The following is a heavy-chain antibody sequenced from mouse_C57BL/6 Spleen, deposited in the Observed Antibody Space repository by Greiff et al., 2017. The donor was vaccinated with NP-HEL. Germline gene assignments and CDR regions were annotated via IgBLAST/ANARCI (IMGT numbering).Heavy chain of an antibody. V-gene: IGHV5-17*01. CDR2: ISSGSSTI. J-gene: IGHJ4*01. CDR3: ANDYDYAMDY. CDR1: GFTFSDYG. D-gene: IGHD2-4*01. Sequence: DVKLVESGGGLVKPGGSLKLSCAASGFTFSDYGMHWVRQAPEKGLEWVAYISSGSSTIYYADTVKGRFTISRDNAKNTLFLQMTSLRSEDTAMYYCANDYDYAMDYWGQGTSVTVSS.